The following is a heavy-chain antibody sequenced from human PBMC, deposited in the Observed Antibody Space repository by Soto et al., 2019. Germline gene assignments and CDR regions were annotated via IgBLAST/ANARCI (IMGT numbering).Heavy chain of an antibody. Sequence: SETLSLTCAVYGGSFSGYYWSWIRQPPGKGLEWIGEINHSGSTNYNPSLKSRVTISVDTSKNQFSLKLSSVTAADTAVYYCARRPYCSGGSCYPDYYYYMDVWGKGTTVTVSS. J-gene: IGHJ6*03. D-gene: IGHD2-15*01. CDR3: ARRPYCSGGSCYPDYYYYMDV. V-gene: IGHV4-34*01. CDR2: INHSGST. CDR1: GGSFSGYY.